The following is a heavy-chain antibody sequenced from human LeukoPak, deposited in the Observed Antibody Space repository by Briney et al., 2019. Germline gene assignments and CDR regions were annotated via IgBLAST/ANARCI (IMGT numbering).Heavy chain of an antibody. V-gene: IGHV3-30-3*01. D-gene: IGHD3-22*01. CDR1: GFTFSSYG. CDR3: ARDFLHYYDNSGYTDY. Sequence: GGSLRLSCAASGFTFSSYGMHWVRQAPGKGLEWVAVISYDGSNKYYPDSVKGRFTISRDNSKNTLYLQMNSLGAEDTAVYYCARDFLHYYDNSGYTDYWGQGTVVTVSS. J-gene: IGHJ4*02. CDR2: ISYDGSNK.